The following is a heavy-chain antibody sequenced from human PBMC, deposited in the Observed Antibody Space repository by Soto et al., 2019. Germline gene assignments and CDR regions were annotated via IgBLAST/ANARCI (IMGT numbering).Heavy chain of an antibody. D-gene: IGHD3-10*01. V-gene: IGHV3-33*01. J-gene: IGHJ4*02. CDR2: IWYDGSNK. Sequence: GGSLRLSCAASGFTFSSYGMHWVRQAPGKGLEWVAVIWYDGSNKYYADSVKGRFTISRDNSKNTLYLQMNSLRAEDTAVYYCARVGSVLLWFGELTYWGQGTLVTVSS. CDR1: GFTFSSYG. CDR3: ARVGSVLLWFGELTY.